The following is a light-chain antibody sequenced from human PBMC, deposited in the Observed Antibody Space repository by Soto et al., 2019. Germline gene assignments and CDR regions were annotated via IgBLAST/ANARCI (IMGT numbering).Light chain of an antibody. V-gene: IGLV2-11*01. CDR2: DVI. Sequence: QSVLTQPRSVSGSPGQSVTISCTGTSSDVGIYNYVSWYQHHPGKAPKLIIYDVIKRPSGVPDRFSGSKSGITASLTISGLQADDEADYYCSSFTTSHTYIFGTGTKVTVL. CDR3: SSFTTSHTYI. CDR1: SSDVGIYNY. J-gene: IGLJ1*01.